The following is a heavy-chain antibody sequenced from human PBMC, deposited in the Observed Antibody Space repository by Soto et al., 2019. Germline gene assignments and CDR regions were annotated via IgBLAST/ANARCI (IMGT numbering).Heavy chain of an antibody. CDR2: IWYDGSNK. Sequence: QVQLVESGGGVVQPGRSLRLSCAASGFTFSSYGMHWVRQAPGKGLEWVAVIWYDGSNKYYADSVKGRFTISRDNSKNTLYLQMNSLRAEDTDVYYCAREKGYYYMDVWGKGTTVTVSS. V-gene: IGHV3-33*01. CDR1: GFTFSSYG. CDR3: AREKGYYYMDV. J-gene: IGHJ6*03.